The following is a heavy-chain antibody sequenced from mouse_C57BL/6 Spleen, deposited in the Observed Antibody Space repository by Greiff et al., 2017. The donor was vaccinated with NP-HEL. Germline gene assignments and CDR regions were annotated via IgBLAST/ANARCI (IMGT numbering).Heavy chain of an antibody. CDR1: GYTFTSYW. CDR3: ARNYGSSFSYAMDY. D-gene: IGHD1-1*01. Sequence: VQLQQPGAELVRPGTSVKLSCKASGYTFTSYWMHWVKQRPGQGLEWIGVIDPSDSYTNYNQKFKGKATLTVDTSSSTAYMQLSSLTSEDSAVYYCARNYGSSFSYAMDYWGQGTSVTVSS. CDR2: IDPSDSYT. V-gene: IGHV1-59*01. J-gene: IGHJ4*01.